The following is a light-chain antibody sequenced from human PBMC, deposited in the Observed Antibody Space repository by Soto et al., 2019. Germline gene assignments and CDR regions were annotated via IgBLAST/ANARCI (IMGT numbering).Light chain of an antibody. CDR3: QSYDSNLSAYV. V-gene: IGLV1-40*01. J-gene: IGLJ1*01. CDR1: SSNIGAGYH. CDR2: DNN. Sequence: QSALTQPPSVSGAPGQRVTISCTGRSSNIGAGYHVHWYQQLPGTAPKLLISDNNNRPSEVPDRFSGSKSGTSASLAITGLQAEDEADYYCQSYDSNLSAYVFGTGTKVTVL.